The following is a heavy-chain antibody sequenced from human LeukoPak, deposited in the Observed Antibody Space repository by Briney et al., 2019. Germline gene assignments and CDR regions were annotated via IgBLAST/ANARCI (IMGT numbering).Heavy chain of an antibody. CDR3: ARGILYGDYVPFDY. CDR2: IIPIFGTA. V-gene: IGHV1-69*06. Sequence: SVKVSCKASGGTFSSYAISWVRQAPGQGLEWMGGIIPIFGTANYAQKFQGRVTITADKSTSTAYMELSSLRSEDTAVYYCARGILYGDYVPFDYWGQGTLVTVSS. D-gene: IGHD4-17*01. J-gene: IGHJ4*02. CDR1: GGTFSSYA.